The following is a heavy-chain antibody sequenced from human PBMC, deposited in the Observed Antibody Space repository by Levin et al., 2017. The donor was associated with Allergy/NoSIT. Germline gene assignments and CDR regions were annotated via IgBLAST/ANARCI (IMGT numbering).Heavy chain of an antibody. Sequence: AGGSLRLSCVASGFTFSDHYTDWVRQAPGKGLEWVGRTRNKANSYTTEYAASVKGRFNIWRDDSRNSLYLQMNSLKTEDTAVYYCTSSAADYRDFDYWGQGTLVTVSS. V-gene: IGHV3-72*01. CDR1: GFTFSDHY. D-gene: IGHD6-13*01. J-gene: IGHJ4*02. CDR2: TRNKANSYTT. CDR3: TSSAADYRDFDY.